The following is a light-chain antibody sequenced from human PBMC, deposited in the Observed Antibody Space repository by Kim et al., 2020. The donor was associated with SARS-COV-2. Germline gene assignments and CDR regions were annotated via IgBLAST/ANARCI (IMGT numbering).Light chain of an antibody. CDR3: QQANSYPLT. V-gene: IGKV1-12*01. CDR2: STS. J-gene: IGKJ4*01. Sequence: ASLGATVTITCRASQSIDSWLAWYQQKPGKAPNLLLYSTSTLQSGVPSRFSGSRSGTDFTLKISGLQPEDIATYYCQQANSYPLTFGGGTKVDIK. CDR1: QSIDSW.